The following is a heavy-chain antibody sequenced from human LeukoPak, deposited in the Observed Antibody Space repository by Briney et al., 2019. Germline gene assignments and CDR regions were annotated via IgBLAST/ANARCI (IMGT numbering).Heavy chain of an antibody. V-gene: IGHV4-4*07. CDR2: IYSSGNI. CDR3: ARSGGSGWLDP. D-gene: IGHD3-16*01. CDR1: GDSISSYF. Sequence: SETLSLTCKVSGDSISSYFWGWIRQPPGKGLEWIGRIYSSGNIDYNPSFKSRVAMSVDTSKNQISLKLTSVTAADTAVYYCARSGGSGWLDPWGQGSLVTVSS. J-gene: IGHJ5*02.